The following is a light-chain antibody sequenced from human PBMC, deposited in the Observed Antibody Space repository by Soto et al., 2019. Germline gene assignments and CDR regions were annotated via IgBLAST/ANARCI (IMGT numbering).Light chain of an antibody. V-gene: IGLV1-40*01. J-gene: IGLJ1*01. CDR3: QSYDSSLSVYV. CDR1: SSNIGANYD. CDR2: GDI. Sequence: QSVLTQPPSVSGAPGQRVTISCTGSSSNIGANYDVPWYQQLPGAAPKVLIYGDINRPSGVPDRFSGSKSGTSASLAITGLQAEDEADYYCQSYDSSLSVYVFGPGTKVTVL.